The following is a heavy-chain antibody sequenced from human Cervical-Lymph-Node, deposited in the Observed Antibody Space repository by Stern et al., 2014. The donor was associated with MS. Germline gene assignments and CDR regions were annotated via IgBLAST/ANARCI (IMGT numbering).Heavy chain of an antibody. D-gene: IGHD4-17*01. Sequence: QLVQSGAEVKKPGASVKVSCKVSGYSLTDLSMHWVRQPPGKGLEWMGGFAPEDAETIYAQQFQGRLTMTEDTSADTAYMELSSLRSEDTAVYYCVRYGDYVDAFDMWGQGTMVTVSS. J-gene: IGHJ3*02. CDR2: FAPEDAET. CDR3: VRYGDYVDAFDM. V-gene: IGHV1-24*01. CDR1: GYSLTDLS.